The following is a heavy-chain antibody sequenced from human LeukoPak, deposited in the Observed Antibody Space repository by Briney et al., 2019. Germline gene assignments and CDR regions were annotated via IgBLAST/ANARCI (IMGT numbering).Heavy chain of an antibody. Sequence: PWETLSLTCSVSGGSISGYYWSWIRQSPEEGLVWIGYIYYSGSTNYNPSLKSRVTISLDMSKNQFSLKLSSVTAADTALYYCARHFTYYYDSSGYPRDIFDIWGQGTMVTVSS. CDR2: IYYSGST. J-gene: IGHJ3*02. D-gene: IGHD3-22*01. CDR1: GGSISGYY. V-gene: IGHV4-59*08. CDR3: ARHFTYYYDSSGYPRDIFDI.